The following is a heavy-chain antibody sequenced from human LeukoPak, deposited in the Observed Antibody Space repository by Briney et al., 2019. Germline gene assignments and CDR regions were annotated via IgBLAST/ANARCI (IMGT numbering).Heavy chain of an antibody. CDR1: EFSVGSNY. D-gene: IGHD3-10*01. J-gene: IGHJ4*02. V-gene: IGHV3-66*01. CDR2: IYSGGST. Sequence: GGSLRLSCAASEFSVGSNYMTWVRQAPGKGLEWFSLIYSGGSTYYADSVKGRFTISRDNSKNTLYLQMNSLRAEDTAVYYCAKDGGRLLLWFGELSDFDYWGQGTLVTVSS. CDR3: AKDGGRLLLWFGELSDFDY.